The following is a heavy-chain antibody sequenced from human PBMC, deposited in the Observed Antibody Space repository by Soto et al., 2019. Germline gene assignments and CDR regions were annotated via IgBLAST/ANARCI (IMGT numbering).Heavy chain of an antibody. Sequence: QVQLQESGPGLVKPSQTLSLTCTVSGGSISSGGYYWSWIRQHPGKGLEWIGYIYYSGSTYYNPSLKSRVTISVDTSKNQFSLKLSSVTAADTAVYYCARGIQLWLLGGSEYYFDYWGQGTLVTVSS. D-gene: IGHD5-18*01. CDR1: GGSISSGGYY. V-gene: IGHV4-31*03. CDR2: IYYSGST. J-gene: IGHJ4*02. CDR3: ARGIQLWLLGGSEYYFDY.